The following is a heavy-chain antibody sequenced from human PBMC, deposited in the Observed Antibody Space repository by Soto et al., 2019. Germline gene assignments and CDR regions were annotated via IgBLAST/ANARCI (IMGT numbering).Heavy chain of an antibody. CDR2: IYYSGST. CDR3: ATRRGGGRALRFDP. D-gene: IGHD2-15*01. Sequence: SQTLSLTYVVSGGSLSTYYWSWIRQPPGKGLEWIGYIYYSGSTNYNPSLKSRVTISVDTSKNQFSLKLSSVTAADTAVYYCATRRGGGRALRFDPWGQGTLVTVSS. V-gene: IGHV4-59*01. CDR1: GGSLSTYY. J-gene: IGHJ5*02.